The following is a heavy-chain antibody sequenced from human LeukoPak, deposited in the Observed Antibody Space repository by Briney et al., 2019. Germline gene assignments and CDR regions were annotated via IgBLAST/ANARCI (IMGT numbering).Heavy chain of an antibody. V-gene: IGHV3-48*04. CDR2: ISSSGSTI. D-gene: IGHD6-6*01. CDR3: ARDYYSSSSMVDY. Sequence: GGSLRLSCAASGFTFSSYAMSWVRQAPGKGLEWVSYISSSGSTIYYADSVKGRFTISRDNAKNPLYLQMNSLRAEGTAVYYCARDYYSSSSMVDYWGQGTLVTVSS. CDR1: GFTFSSYA. J-gene: IGHJ4*02.